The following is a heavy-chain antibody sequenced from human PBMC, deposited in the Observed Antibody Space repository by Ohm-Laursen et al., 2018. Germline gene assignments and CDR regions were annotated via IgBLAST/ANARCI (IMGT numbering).Heavy chain of an antibody. D-gene: IGHD5-18*01. V-gene: IGHV4-59*01. J-gene: IGHJ6*02. Sequence: SETLSLTCTVSGGSIGSYYWSWIRQPPGKGLEWIGYIYYSGSTNYNPSLKSRVTISVDTSKNQFSLKLSSVTAADTAVYYCARLNGYLTSYGMDVWGQGTTVTVSS. CDR1: GGSIGSYY. CDR2: IYYSGST. CDR3: ARLNGYLTSYGMDV.